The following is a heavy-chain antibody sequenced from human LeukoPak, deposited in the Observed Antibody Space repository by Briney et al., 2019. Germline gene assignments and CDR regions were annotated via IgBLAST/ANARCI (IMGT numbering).Heavy chain of an antibody. V-gene: IGHV3-11*01. Sequence: GGSLRLSCAASGFTFSDYYMSWIRQAPGKGPEWVSYISSSGSTIYYADSVKGRFTISRDNAKNSLYLQMNSLRAEDTAVYYCARAGRTTRYNWFDPWGQGTLVTVSS. CDR3: ARAGRTTRYNWFDP. CDR2: ISSSGSTI. J-gene: IGHJ5*02. CDR1: GFTFSDYY. D-gene: IGHD4-17*01.